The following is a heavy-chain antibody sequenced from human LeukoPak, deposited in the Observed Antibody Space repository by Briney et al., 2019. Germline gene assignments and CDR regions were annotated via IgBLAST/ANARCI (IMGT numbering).Heavy chain of an antibody. J-gene: IGHJ4*02. V-gene: IGHV3-23*01. Sequence: GGSLRLSCAASGFTFSSYGMSWVRQAPGKGLEWVSAISASGGSTYYADSVKGRFTISRDNSKNTLYLQMNSLRAEDTAVYYCAKKGLGVVTTPSYYFDYWGQGNLVTVSS. CDR2: ISASGGST. D-gene: IGHD4-23*01. CDR1: GFTFSSYG. CDR3: AKKGLGVVTTPSYYFDY.